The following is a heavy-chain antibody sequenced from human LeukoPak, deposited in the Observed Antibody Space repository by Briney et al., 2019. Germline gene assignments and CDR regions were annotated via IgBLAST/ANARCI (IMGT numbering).Heavy chain of an antibody. J-gene: IGHJ4*02. CDR1: GGSFSGYY. CDR2: INHSGST. V-gene: IGHV4-34*01. D-gene: IGHD1-7*01. Sequence: PSETLSLTCAVYGGSFSGYYWSWIRQPPGKGLEWIGEINHSGSTNYNPSLKSRVTISVDTSKNQFSLKLSSVTAADTAVYYCARGRGNSFDYWGQGTLVTVSS. CDR3: ARGRGNSFDY.